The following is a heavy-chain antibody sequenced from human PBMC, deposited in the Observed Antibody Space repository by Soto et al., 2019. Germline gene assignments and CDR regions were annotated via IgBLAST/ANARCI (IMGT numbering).Heavy chain of an antibody. CDR1: GFTFTSYA. CDR2: ISGSGGST. CDR3: AKDPGLKDIATLFDF. D-gene: IGHD2-15*01. J-gene: IGHJ4*02. Sequence: GSLRLSCAASGFTFTSYAMSWVRQAPGKGLEWVSGISGSGGSTHHADPVKGRFTISRDNSKNTVYLQVNSLRAEDTAVYYCAKDPGLKDIATLFDFWGQGTLVTVSS. V-gene: IGHV3-23*01.